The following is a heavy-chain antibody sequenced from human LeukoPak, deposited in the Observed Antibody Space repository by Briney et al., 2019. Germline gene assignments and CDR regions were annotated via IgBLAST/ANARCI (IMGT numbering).Heavy chain of an antibody. Sequence: PSETLSLTCTVSGGSISSYYWSWIRQPPGKGLEWIGYIYYSGSTNYNPSLKSQVTISVDTSKNQFSLKLSSVTAADTAVYYCARAAREMATTPDFDYWGQGTLVTVSS. CDR2: IYYSGST. D-gene: IGHD5-24*01. CDR3: ARAAREMATTPDFDY. V-gene: IGHV4-59*01. CDR1: GGSISSYY. J-gene: IGHJ4*02.